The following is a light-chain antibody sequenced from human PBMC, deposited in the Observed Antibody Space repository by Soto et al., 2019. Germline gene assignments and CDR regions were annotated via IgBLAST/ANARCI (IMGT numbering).Light chain of an antibody. V-gene: IGKV2-28*01. J-gene: IGKJ5*01. CDR3: MQALQTPIT. Sequence: EIVMTQSPLSLPVTPLERACICCRSVHSLLHSNGATYLAWYLQKPGQSPDLLIYLVSNRAFGVPDRFRGSGSGTDFTLKISRVEAEDVGIYYCMQALQTPITFGQGTRLEIK. CDR2: LVS. CDR1: HSLLHSNGATY.